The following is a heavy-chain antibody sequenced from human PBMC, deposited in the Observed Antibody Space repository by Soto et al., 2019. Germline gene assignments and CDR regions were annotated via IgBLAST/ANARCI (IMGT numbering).Heavy chain of an antibody. CDR2: IYYSGTT. CDR1: GGSISGSTYY. D-gene: IGHD2-15*01. V-gene: IGHV4-39*01. CDR3: ARTLRGGNTGYAFDI. J-gene: IGHJ3*02. Sequence: SETLSLTCTVSGGSISGSTYYWGWIRQPPGKGLEWIATIYYSGTTYYNPSLTSRVTVSLDTPKNQISLKLTSVTAADTAVYFCARTLRGGNTGYAFDIWGQGTMVTVSS.